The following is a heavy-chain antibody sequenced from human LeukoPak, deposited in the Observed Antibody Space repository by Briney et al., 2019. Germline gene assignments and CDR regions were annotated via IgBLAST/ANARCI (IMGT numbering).Heavy chain of an antibody. CDR3: ATDQWERKHFDF. Sequence: GGSLRLSCTASGFTFSNAWMSWVRRAPGKGLEWVGRIRSEADGGTTYYPAPVKGRFTISRDDSKNTLYLQMNSLKTEDTALYYCATDQWERKHFDFWGQGTLVPFSS. D-gene: IGHD1-26*01. V-gene: IGHV3-15*01. CDR2: IRSEADGGTT. J-gene: IGHJ4*02. CDR1: GFTFSNAW.